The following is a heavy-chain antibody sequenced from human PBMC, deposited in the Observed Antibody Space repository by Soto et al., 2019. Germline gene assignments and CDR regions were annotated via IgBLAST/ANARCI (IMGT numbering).Heavy chain of an antibody. CDR2: IYYSGST. Sequence: PSETLSLTCTVSGGSISSYYWSWIRQPPGKGLEWIGYIYYSGSTNYNPSLKSRVTISVDTSKNQFSLKLSSVTAADTAVYYCARYYDFWSGYYGPQDYYYMDVWGKGTTVTVSS. CDR1: GGSISSYY. D-gene: IGHD3-3*01. CDR3: ARYYDFWSGYYGPQDYYYMDV. J-gene: IGHJ6*03. V-gene: IGHV4-59*01.